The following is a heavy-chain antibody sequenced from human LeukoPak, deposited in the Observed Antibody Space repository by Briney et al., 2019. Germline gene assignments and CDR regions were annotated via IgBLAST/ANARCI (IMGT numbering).Heavy chain of an antibody. J-gene: IGHJ4*02. D-gene: IGHD6-6*01. CDR3: AREGYSSSSGDY. V-gene: IGHV3-48*03. CDR1: GFTFSSYA. Sequence: GGSLRLSCAASGFTFSSYAMSWVRQAPGKGLEWVSYISSSGSTIYYADSVKGRFTISRDNAKNSLYLQMNSLRAEDTAVYYCAREGYSSSSGDYWGQGTLVTVSS. CDR2: ISSSGSTI.